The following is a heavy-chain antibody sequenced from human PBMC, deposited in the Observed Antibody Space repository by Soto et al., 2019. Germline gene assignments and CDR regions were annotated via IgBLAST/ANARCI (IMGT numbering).Heavy chain of an antibody. J-gene: IGHJ5*02. V-gene: IGHV1-8*01. D-gene: IGHD6-19*01. CDR2: MNPSTGNT. CDR1: GYTFTSYD. Sequence: QVQLVQSGAEVKKPGASVKVSGKASGYTFTSYDIIWVRQATGQGLEWMGWMNPSTGNTDSAEKFQGRLTMTRNTSIITVYMELSSLSFEDTAVYYCARGRIIVAGGFDPWGQGTLVTVSS. CDR3: ARGRIIVAGGFDP.